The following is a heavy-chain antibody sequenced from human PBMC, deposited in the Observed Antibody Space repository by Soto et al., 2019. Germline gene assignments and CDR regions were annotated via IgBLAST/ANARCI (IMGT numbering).Heavy chain of an antibody. Sequence: QVDLVESGGGVVQPGKSLRLSGATSGFTFSEDAMHWVRQAPGRWLEWVAVIWYDGSKKHYADSVKGRFTISRDNSKNTLFLQMNSLAAEETAVYWCARAGRYTAMFSGFDSWGQGTLVTFAS. CDR3: ARAGRYTAMFSGFDS. V-gene: IGHV3-33*01. J-gene: IGHJ4*02. CDR2: IWYDGSKK. D-gene: IGHD5-18*01. CDR1: GFTFSEDA.